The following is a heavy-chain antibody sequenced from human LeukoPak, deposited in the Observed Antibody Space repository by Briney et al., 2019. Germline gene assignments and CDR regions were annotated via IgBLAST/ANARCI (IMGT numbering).Heavy chain of an antibody. CDR1: GGSFSGYY. J-gene: IGHJ6*03. V-gene: IGHV4-34*01. D-gene: IGHD2-8*01. CDR3: ARGLYQRGFYYYYCMDV. CDR2: INHSGST. Sequence: SETLSLTCAVYGGSFSGYYWSWIRQPPGKGLERIGEINHSGSTNYNPSLKSRVTISVDTSKNQFSLKLSSVTAADTAVYYCARGLYQRGFYYYYCMDVWGKGTTVTVSS.